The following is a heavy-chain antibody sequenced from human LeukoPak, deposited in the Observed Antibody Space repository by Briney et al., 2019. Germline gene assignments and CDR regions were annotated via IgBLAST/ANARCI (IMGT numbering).Heavy chain of an antibody. V-gene: IGHV3-21*01. D-gene: IGHD3-10*01. CDR2: ISSSSTYI. Sequence: GGSLRLSCAASGFTFSSYAMHWVRQAPGKGLEWVSSISSSSTYIYYADSMKGRFTISRDNAKNSLYLQMNSLRAEDTAVYYCVKPYYFSSGSLTWGQGTLVTVSS. CDR1: GFTFSSYA. CDR3: VKPYYFSSGSLT. J-gene: IGHJ5*02.